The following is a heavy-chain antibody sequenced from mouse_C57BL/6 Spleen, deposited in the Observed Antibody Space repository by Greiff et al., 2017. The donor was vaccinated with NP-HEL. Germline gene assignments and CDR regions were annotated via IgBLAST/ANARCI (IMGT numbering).Heavy chain of an antibody. D-gene: IGHD1-1*01. CDR3: ARGDNYYGSSTPWFAY. J-gene: IGHJ3*01. CDR2: IYPGDGDT. V-gene: IGHV1-82*01. Sequence: QVQLQQSGPELVKPGASVKISCKASGYAFSSSWMNWVKQRPGKGLEWIGRIYPGDGDTNYNGKFKGKATLTADKSSSTAYMQLSSLTSEDSAVYFCARGDNYYGSSTPWFAYWGQGTLVTVSA. CDR1: GYAFSSSW.